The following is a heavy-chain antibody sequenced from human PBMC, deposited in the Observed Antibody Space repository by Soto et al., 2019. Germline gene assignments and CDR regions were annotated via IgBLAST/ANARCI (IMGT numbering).Heavy chain of an antibody. CDR3: ARSDMGGDAALDV. J-gene: IGHJ3*01. Sequence: QVQLMQSGAEVKQPGASVKVSCKASGYTFTNYYMHWVRQVPGQGLEWMGIINPSGGGPAHAQNFQGRLTTTSDTSTTTTYMELNSLRSEDTAVYFCARSDMGGDAALDVSGQGTMVTVSS. CDR2: INPSGGGP. CDR1: GYTFTNYY. D-gene: IGHD3-16*01. V-gene: IGHV1-46*03.